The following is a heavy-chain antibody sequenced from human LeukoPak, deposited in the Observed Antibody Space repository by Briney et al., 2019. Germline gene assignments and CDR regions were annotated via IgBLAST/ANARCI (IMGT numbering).Heavy chain of an antibody. J-gene: IGHJ6*03. V-gene: IGHV1-69*05. D-gene: IGHD6-6*01. CDR1: GGTFSSYA. CDR3: ARREGGASIAARSYYYYYYMDV. Sequence: GASVKVSCKASGGTFSSYAISWVRQAPGQGLEWMGGIIPIFGTANYAQKFRGRVTITTDESTSTAYMELSSLRSEDTAVYYCARREGGASIAARSYYYYYYMDVWGKGTTVTVSS. CDR2: IIPIFGTA.